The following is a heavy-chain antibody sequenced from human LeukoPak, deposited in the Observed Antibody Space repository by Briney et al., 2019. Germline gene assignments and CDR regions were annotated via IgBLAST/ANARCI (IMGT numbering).Heavy chain of an antibody. D-gene: IGHD1-1*01. V-gene: IGHV3-9*01. CDR1: GFTFDDYA. Sequence: GGSLRLSCAASGFTFDDYAMHWVRQAPGKGLEWVSGISWNSGSIGYADSVKGRFTISRDNAKNSLYLQMNSLRAEDTALYYCAKETGTTGFDIWGQGTMVTVSS. J-gene: IGHJ3*02. CDR3: AKETGTTGFDI. CDR2: ISWNSGSI.